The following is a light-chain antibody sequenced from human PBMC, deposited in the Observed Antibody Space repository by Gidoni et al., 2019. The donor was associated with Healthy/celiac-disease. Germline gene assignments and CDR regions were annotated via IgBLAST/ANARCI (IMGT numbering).Light chain of an antibody. CDR1: QGVSSY. Sequence: EIVLQQSPATLSLSPGERATLTCRASQGVSSYLAWYQQKPGQAPRLLIYAASTMATGIPARFSGSGSGTDFTLTISSLEPEDFAVYYCQQRSNWPITFGQGTRLEIK. CDR3: QQRSNWPIT. V-gene: IGKV3-11*01. J-gene: IGKJ5*01. CDR2: AAS.